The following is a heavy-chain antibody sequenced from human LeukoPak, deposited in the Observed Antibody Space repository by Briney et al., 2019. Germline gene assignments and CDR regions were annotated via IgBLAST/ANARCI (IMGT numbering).Heavy chain of an antibody. V-gene: IGHV3-53*01. CDR3: ARELREHGVFDI. CDR2: IYSDGST. CDR1: GFTLSSNY. J-gene: IGHJ3*02. D-gene: IGHD1-26*01. Sequence: GGSLRLSCAASGFTLSSNYMSWVRQAPGKGLEWVSEIYSDGSTYYAASVKGRFSISRDNSKNTVYLQMNSLRAEDTAVYYCARELREHGVFDIWGQGTMVTVSS.